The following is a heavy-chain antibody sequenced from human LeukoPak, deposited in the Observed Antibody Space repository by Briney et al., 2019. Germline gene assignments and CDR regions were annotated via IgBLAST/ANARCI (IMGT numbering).Heavy chain of an antibody. Sequence: ASVKVSCKASGYTFTSYGITWVRQAPGQGLEWMGWISGYNGNANYAQKIKGRVTMTINTSTSTVYMELRSLKSDDTAVYYCARVGTDCSGGSCYWGQGTLVTVSS. CDR2: ISGYNGNA. V-gene: IGHV1-18*01. D-gene: IGHD2-15*01. J-gene: IGHJ4*02. CDR3: ARVGTDCSGGSCY. CDR1: GYTFTSYG.